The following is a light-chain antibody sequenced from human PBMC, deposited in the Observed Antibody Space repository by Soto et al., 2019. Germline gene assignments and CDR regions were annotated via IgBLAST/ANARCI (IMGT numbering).Light chain of an antibody. CDR3: QQLNSYLSLT. V-gene: IGKV1-9*01. CDR1: QVISSY. CDR2: AAS. J-gene: IGKJ4*01. Sequence: DIQLTQSPSFLSASVGDRVTITCRASQVISSYLAWYQQKPGKAPKLLIYAASTLQSGVPSRFSGSGSGTEFTLTLSSLQPEDFATYYCQQLNSYLSLTFGGGTKVEIK.